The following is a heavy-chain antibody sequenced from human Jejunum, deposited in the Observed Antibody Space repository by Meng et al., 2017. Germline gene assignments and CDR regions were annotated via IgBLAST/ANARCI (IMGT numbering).Heavy chain of an antibody. D-gene: IGHD4-23*01. V-gene: IGHV6-1*01. J-gene: IGHJ3*02. CDR1: GDSVSSNTAA. CDR2: TYYRSKWYY. CDR3: ARDPPSLHGGFDI. Sequence: SQTLSLTCAISGDSVSSNTAAWNWIRQSPSRGLEFLGRTYYRSKWYYDYATSVKTRITINPDTSKNQFSLPLNSVTPEDTAVYYCARDPPSLHGGFDIWGQGTTVTVSS.